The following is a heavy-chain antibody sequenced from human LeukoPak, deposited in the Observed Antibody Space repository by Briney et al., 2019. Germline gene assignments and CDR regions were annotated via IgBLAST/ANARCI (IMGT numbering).Heavy chain of an antibody. Sequence: SETLSLTCTVSGDSISSSSYYWGWVRQPPGRGLEWIGSIYFSGTTYYNPSLKSRVTISVDTSKNQFSLKLSSVTAADTAVYYCARDDLHSGFDPWGQGTLVTVSS. J-gene: IGHJ5*02. CDR3: ARDDLHSGFDP. CDR1: GDSISSSSYY. CDR2: IYFSGTT. D-gene: IGHD6-13*01. V-gene: IGHV4-39*02.